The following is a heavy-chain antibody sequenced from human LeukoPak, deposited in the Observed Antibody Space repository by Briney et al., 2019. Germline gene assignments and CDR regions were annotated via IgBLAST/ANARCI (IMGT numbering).Heavy chain of an antibody. J-gene: IGHJ4*02. Sequence: PGGSLRLSCAGSGFTLRSCDMHWGRQRTGKGLAWVSTIAAAGDPYYPASVKDQFTISRERDKKSLYLQMNILRAGGTAVYYCVRGPDYWGQETLVTVSS. V-gene: IGHV3-13*05. CDR3: VRGPDY. CDR1: GFTLRSCD. CDR2: IAAAGDP.